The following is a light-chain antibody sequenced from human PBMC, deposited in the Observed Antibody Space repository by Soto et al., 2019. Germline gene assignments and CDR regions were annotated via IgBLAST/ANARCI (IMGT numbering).Light chain of an antibody. J-gene: IGKJ5*01. V-gene: IGKV3-20*01. CDR3: QQYGSSPIT. Sequence: EIVMTESPATLSVSPGDIATLSCWASQSVISNFVWYQQKPGQPPRLLIYGASSRATGIPDRFSGSGSGTDFTLTISRLEPEHFAVYYCQQYGSSPITFGQGTRLEI. CDR1: QSVISN. CDR2: GAS.